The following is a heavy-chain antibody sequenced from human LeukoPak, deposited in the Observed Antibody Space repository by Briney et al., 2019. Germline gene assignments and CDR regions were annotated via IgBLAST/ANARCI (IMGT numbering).Heavy chain of an antibody. CDR1: GFIFSGHW. CDR2: IKQDGNEK. J-gene: IGHJ4*02. V-gene: IGHV3-7*03. Sequence: GGSLRLSCAASGFIFSGHWLSWVRQAPGKGLEWVANIKQDGNEKYYVDSVKGRFTISRDNAKNSLYLQMSSLRAEDTAVYYCTKYNYGYSLDYWGQGTLVTVSS. CDR3: TKYNYGYSLDY. D-gene: IGHD5-18*01.